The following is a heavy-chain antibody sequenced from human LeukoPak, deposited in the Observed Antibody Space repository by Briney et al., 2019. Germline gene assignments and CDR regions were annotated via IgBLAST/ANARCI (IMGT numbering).Heavy chain of an antibody. V-gene: IGHV3-23*01. J-gene: IGHJ6*04. CDR2: ISGSGGSA. D-gene: IGHD3-10*02. CDR1: ALTFSSYA. Sequence: GGTLRLSCAASALTFSSYAMSWVRQAPGKGLEWVSTISGSGGSAYYADSVKGRFTISRDNSKNTLYLQMNSLRAEDTAVYYCAELGITMIGGVWGKGTTVTISS. CDR3: AELGITMIGGV.